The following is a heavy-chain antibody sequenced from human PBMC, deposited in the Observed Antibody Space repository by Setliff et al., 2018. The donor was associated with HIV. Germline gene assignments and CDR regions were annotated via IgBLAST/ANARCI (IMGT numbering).Heavy chain of an antibody. CDR1: GGSISSGTYY. V-gene: IGHV4-61*02. CDR3: VRGGGRITMVRGVPSGGLDV. J-gene: IGHJ6*02. CDR2: IYASGST. Sequence: SETLSLTCTVSGGSISSGTYYWSWIRQPAEKGLEWIGRIYASGSTNYNPSLRSRVAISVDTSKNHFSLNLSSATAADTAVYYCVRGGGRITMVRGVPSGGLDVWGQGTTVTVS. D-gene: IGHD3-10*01.